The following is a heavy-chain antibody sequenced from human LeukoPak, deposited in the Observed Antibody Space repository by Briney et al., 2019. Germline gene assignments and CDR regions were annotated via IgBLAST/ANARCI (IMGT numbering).Heavy chain of an antibody. CDR3: ARDLTIFGVDPAYYFDY. J-gene: IGHJ4*02. D-gene: IGHD3-3*01. Sequence: ASVKVSCKASGYTFTSYGISWVRQAPGQGLEWMGWISAYNGNTNYAQKLQGRVTMTTDTSTSTAYMELSSLRSEDTAVYYCARDLTIFGVDPAYYFDYWGQGTLVTVSS. CDR2: ISAYNGNT. CDR1: GYTFTSYG. V-gene: IGHV1-18*01.